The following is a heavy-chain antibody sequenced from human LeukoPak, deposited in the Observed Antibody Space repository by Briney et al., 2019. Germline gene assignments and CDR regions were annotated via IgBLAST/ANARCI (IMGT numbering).Heavy chain of an antibody. D-gene: IGHD4-11*01. CDR1: GFTFRSYT. CDR3: ATLQRLDI. Sequence: QPGRTLRLSCAASGFTFRSYTMHWVRQAPGKGLEWVAVISYDGSNKYYADSVKGRFTIPRDNSKNTLYLQMNSLRAEDTAVYYCATLQRLDIWGQGTMVTVSS. J-gene: IGHJ3*02. CDR2: ISYDGSNK. V-gene: IGHV3-30-3*01.